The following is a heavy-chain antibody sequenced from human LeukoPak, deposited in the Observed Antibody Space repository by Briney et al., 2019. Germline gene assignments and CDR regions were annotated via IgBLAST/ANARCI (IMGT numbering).Heavy chain of an antibody. CDR2: IYYTGST. Sequence: PSKTLSLTCTVSGGSFGTYYWSWIRQPPGKGLEWIGYIYYTGSTNSNPSLKSRLTISLDTSKNQFSLNLTSVTAADTAVYYCAKYRPPRLWGQGTPVIVSS. J-gene: IGHJ4*01. V-gene: IGHV4-59*01. CDR3: AKYRPPRL. CDR1: GGSFGTYY. D-gene: IGHD2-2*01.